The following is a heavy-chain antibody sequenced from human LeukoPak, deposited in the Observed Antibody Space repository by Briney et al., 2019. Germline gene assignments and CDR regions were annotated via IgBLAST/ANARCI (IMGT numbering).Heavy chain of an antibody. CDR1: GFTFSSYA. Sequence: PGGSLRLSCAASGFTFSSYAMSWVRQAPGKGLEWVSAMSGRGGITYYADSVKGRFTISRDNSKNTLYLQMNSLRAEDTAVYYCAKDGSRSDSSSWYYWGQGTLVTVSS. D-gene: IGHD6-13*01. J-gene: IGHJ4*02. CDR3: AKDGSRSDSSSWYY. V-gene: IGHV3-23*01. CDR2: MSGRGGIT.